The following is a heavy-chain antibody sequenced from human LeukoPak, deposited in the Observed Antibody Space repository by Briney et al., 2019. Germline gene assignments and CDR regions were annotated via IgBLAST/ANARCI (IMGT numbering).Heavy chain of an antibody. D-gene: IGHD6-13*01. Sequence: PGGSLRLSCAASGFTFSSYWMHWVRQAPGKGLVWVSRINSDGSSTSYAHSVKGRFTISRDNATNTLYLQMNSLRAEDTAVYYCARYPRNPAAGTAFDYWGQGTLVTVSS. J-gene: IGHJ4*02. V-gene: IGHV3-74*01. CDR2: INSDGSST. CDR1: GFTFSSYW. CDR3: ARYPRNPAAGTAFDY.